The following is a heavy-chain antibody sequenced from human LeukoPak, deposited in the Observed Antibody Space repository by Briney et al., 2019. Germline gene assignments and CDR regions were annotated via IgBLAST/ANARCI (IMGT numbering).Heavy chain of an antibody. Sequence: GRSLRLSCAASGFTFSSYGMHWVRQAPGKGLEWVAVIWYDGSNKYYADSVKGRFTISRDNSKNTLFLQMNSLRAEDTAVYYCAKEFQYYYDSSGYVFDYWGQGTLVTVSS. D-gene: IGHD3-22*01. J-gene: IGHJ4*02. CDR1: GFTFSSYG. CDR2: IWYDGSNK. V-gene: IGHV3-33*06. CDR3: AKEFQYYYDSSGYVFDY.